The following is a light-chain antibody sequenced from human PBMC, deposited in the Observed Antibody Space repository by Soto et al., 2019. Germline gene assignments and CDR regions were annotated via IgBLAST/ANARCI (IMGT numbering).Light chain of an antibody. Sequence: EIVLTQSPATLSVSPGERATLSCRASQSVSSNLAWYQQKPGQAPRLLIYDASNRATGIPARFSGSGSGTDFTLTISSLEPEDFAVYYCQRRTFGQGTKVDIK. CDR2: DAS. CDR3: QRRT. V-gene: IGKV3-11*01. CDR1: QSVSSN. J-gene: IGKJ1*01.